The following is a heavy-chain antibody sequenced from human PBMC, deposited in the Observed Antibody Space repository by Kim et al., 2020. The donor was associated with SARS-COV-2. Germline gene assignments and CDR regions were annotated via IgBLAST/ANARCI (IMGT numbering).Heavy chain of an antibody. CDR3: ARRTMVRGVNGFDY. CDR1: GGSISSSSYY. Sequence: SETLSLTCTVSGGSISSSSYYWGWIRQPPGKGLEWIGSIYYSGSTYYNPTLKSRVTISVDTSKNPLSLKLSSVTAADTAVYYCARRTMVRGVNGFDYWGQGTLVTVSS. D-gene: IGHD3-10*01. J-gene: IGHJ4*02. CDR2: IYYSGST. V-gene: IGHV4-39*01.